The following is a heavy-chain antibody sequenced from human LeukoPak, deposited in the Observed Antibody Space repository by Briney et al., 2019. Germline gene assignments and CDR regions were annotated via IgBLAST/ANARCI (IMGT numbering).Heavy chain of an antibody. CDR3: AKDPDYGDFYY. D-gene: IGHD4-17*01. CDR2: ISGSGGST. V-gene: IGHV3-23*01. CDR1: GFTFSSYA. Sequence: GGSLRLSCVASGFTFSSYAMSWVRQAPGKGLEWVSAISGSGGSTYYADSVKGRFTISRDNSKNTLYLQMNSLKAEDTAVYYCAKDPDYGDFYYWGQGTLVTVSS. J-gene: IGHJ4*02.